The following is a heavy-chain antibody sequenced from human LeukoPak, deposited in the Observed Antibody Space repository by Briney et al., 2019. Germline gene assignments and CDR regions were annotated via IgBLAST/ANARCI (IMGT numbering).Heavy chain of an antibody. V-gene: IGHV3-21*01. Sequence: PGGSLRLSCAASGFTFSSYSMNWVRQAPGKGLEWVSSIRSSSSYIYYADSVKGRFTISRDNAKNSLYLQMNSLRAEDTAVYYCARDGVGSDLYYYYMDVWGKGTTVPVSS. CDR2: IRSSSSYI. D-gene: IGHD3-10*01. J-gene: IGHJ6*03. CDR1: GFTFSSYS. CDR3: ARDGVGSDLYYYYMDV.